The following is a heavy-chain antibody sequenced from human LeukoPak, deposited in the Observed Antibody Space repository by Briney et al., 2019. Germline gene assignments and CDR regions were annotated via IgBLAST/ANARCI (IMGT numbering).Heavy chain of an antibody. CDR3: AKDAYRDYYDSSGYYYAGGIDY. V-gene: IGHV3-23*01. J-gene: IGHJ4*02. Sequence: SCKASGGTFSSYAMSWVRQAPGKGLEWVSAISGSGGSTYYADSVKGRFTISRDNSKNTLYLQMNSLRAEDTAVYYCAKDAYRDYYDSSGYYYAGGIDYWGQGTLVTVSS. D-gene: IGHD3-22*01. CDR2: ISGSGGST. CDR1: GGTFSSYA.